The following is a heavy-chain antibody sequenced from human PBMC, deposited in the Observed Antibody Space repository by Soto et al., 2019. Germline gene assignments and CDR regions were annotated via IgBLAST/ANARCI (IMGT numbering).Heavy chain of an antibody. Sequence: QVQLVESGGDLVKRGGSLRLSCAASGYTFSDYYMSWIRQAPGKGLEWISYIDTSSTKIYYADSVKGRFTISRYNAKNSLYLEMSPLRDEDTVAYYCASHYDMWSGYLSPVDYWGQGTLVTVAS. CDR2: IDTSSTKI. CDR3: ASHYDMWSGYLSPVDY. D-gene: IGHD3-3*01. V-gene: IGHV3-11*01. J-gene: IGHJ4*02. CDR1: GYTFSDYY.